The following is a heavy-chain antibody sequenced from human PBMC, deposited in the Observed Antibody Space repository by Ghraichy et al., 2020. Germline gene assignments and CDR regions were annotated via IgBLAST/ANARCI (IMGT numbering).Heavy chain of an antibody. CDR1: GGSVSSGSYY. V-gene: IGHV4-61*01. CDR3: ARDRDADGSGYYPLHVAFDI. CDR2: IYYSGST. Sequence: SETLSLTCTVSGGSVSSGSYYWSWIRQPPGKGLEWIGCIYYSGSTNYNPSLKSRVTISVDTSKNQISLKLSSVTAADTAVYYCARDRDADGSGYYPLHVAFDIWGQGTMVTVSS. J-gene: IGHJ3*02. D-gene: IGHD3-22*01.